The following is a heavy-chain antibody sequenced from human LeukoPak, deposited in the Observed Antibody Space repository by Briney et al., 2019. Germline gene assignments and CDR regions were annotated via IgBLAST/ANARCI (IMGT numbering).Heavy chain of an antibody. CDR2: INHSGST. J-gene: IGHJ6*03. V-gene: IGHV4-34*01. CDR3: ARGYYGSGSHCCHMDV. CDR1: VGSFSGYY. Sequence: SETLSLTCAVYVGSFSGYYWSWIRQPPGKGLEWIGEINHSGSTNYNSSLKSRVTISVDTSKNQFSLKLSSVTAADTAVYYCARGYYGSGSHCCHMDVWGKGTTITV. D-gene: IGHD3-10*01.